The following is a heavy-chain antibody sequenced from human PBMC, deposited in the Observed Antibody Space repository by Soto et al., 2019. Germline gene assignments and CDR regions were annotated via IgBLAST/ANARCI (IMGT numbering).Heavy chain of an antibody. Sequence: ASVKVSCKASGYTFTSYGISWVRQAPGQGLEWMGWISAYNGNTNYAQKLQGRVTMTTDTSTSTAYMELRSLRSDDTAVYYCARDGSLYCSSTSCYYNWFYPWGQGTLVTVSS. J-gene: IGHJ5*02. V-gene: IGHV1-18*04. CDR1: GYTFTSYG. CDR3: ARDGSLYCSSTSCYYNWFYP. CDR2: ISAYNGNT. D-gene: IGHD2-2*01.